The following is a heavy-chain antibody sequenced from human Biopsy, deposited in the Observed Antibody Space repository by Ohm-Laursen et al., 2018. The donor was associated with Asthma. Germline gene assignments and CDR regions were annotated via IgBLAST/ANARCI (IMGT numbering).Heavy chain of an antibody. V-gene: IGHV3-30*03. J-gene: IGHJ4*02. Sequence: SLRLSCAAAGFSFNSYGMHWVRQAPGKGLEWVAVISYDGSITHYADSVKGRFTISRDNSKNTVYLDISSLRIEDTAVFYCGIVVAANPFQGDCWGQGTLVTVSS. CDR2: ISYDGSIT. CDR3: GIVVAANPFQGDC. D-gene: IGHD2-15*01. CDR1: GFSFNSYG.